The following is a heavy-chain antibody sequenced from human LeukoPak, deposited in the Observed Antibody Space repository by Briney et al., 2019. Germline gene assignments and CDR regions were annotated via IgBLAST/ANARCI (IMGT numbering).Heavy chain of an antibody. CDR2: ISAYNGNT. Sequence: GASVKVSCKASGYTFTSYGISWVRQAPGQGLEWMGWISAYNGNTNYAQKLQGRVTMTTDTSTSTAYMELRSLRSDDTAVYYCARDLALMSVLIGYPDYMDVWGKGTTVTVSS. CDR1: GYTFTSYG. J-gene: IGHJ6*03. CDR3: ARDLALMSVLIGYPDYMDV. D-gene: IGHD2-15*01. V-gene: IGHV1-18*01.